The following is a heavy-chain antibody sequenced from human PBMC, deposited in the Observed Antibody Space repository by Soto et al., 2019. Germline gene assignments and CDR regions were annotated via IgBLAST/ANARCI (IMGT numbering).Heavy chain of an antibody. CDR1: GGTVSSGGYY. V-gene: IGHV4-61*08. J-gene: IGHJ5*02. CDR2: ISSRGSA. D-gene: IGHD1-7*01. CDR3: EMAGNYRYFDA. Sequence: SETLSLTCTVSGGTVSSGGYYWSWIRQPPGKGLEWIRYISSRGSANYNPSLKSRVTISVDTSKNQFSLRLPSVTAADTAVYYCEMAGNYRYFDAWGQGTMVTVYS.